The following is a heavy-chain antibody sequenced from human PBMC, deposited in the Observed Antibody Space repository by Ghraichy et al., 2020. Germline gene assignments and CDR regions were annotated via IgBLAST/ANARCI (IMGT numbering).Heavy chain of an antibody. D-gene: IGHD5-12*01. CDR3: ARGSVDIVATSPISNYYYYGMDV. J-gene: IGHJ6*02. CDR2: IIPIFGTA. CDR1: GGTFSSYA. V-gene: IGHV1-69*13. Sequence: SVKVSCKASGGTFSSYAISWVRQAPGQGLEWMGGIIPIFGTANYAQKFQGRVTITADESTSTAYMELSSLRSEDTAVYYCARGSVDIVATSPISNYYYYGMDVWGQGTTVTVSS.